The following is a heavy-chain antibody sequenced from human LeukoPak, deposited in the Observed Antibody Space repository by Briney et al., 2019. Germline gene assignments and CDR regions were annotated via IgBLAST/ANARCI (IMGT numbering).Heavy chain of an antibody. Sequence: GGSLRLSCAASGFTFSDYALAWVRQAPGKGLEWVSNIASDGDTWFAASVKGRFTISRDNSKNTLYLQMNSLRAEDTAVYYCAKDLDMGELEFDPWGQGTLVTVSS. CDR2: IASDGDT. CDR3: AKDLDMGELEFDP. CDR1: GFTFSDYA. V-gene: IGHV3-23*01. J-gene: IGHJ5*02. D-gene: IGHD3-16*01.